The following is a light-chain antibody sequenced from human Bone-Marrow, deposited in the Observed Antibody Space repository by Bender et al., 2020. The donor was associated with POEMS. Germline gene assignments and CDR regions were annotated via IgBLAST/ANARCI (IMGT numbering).Light chain of an antibody. CDR2: SDN. V-gene: IGLV1-44*01. CDR3: AAWGAGLSGGV. J-gene: IGLJ3*02. CDR1: NSNIGTNA. Sequence: QSVLTQPPSASGTPGQRVTISCSGSNSNIGTNAVNWYQQFPGTAPKLLIYSDNQWPSGVPDRFYAFKSGTSASLAVSVLQAEGEADCSCAAWGAGLSGGVFGGGAKLTVL.